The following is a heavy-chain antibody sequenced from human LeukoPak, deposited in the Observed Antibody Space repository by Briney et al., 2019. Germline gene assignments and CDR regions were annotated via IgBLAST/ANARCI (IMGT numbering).Heavy chain of an antibody. J-gene: IGHJ4*02. V-gene: IGHV1-18*01. CDR2: ISAYNGNT. CDR3: ARDGYYDSSGYYSDLDY. D-gene: IGHD3-22*01. Sequence: ASVKVSCKASGYTFTSYGISWVRQAPGQGLEWMGWISAYNGNTNYAQKLQGRVTMTTDTSTSTAYMERRSLRSDDTAVYYCARDGYYDSSGYYSDLDYWGQGALVTVFS. CDR1: GYTFTSYG.